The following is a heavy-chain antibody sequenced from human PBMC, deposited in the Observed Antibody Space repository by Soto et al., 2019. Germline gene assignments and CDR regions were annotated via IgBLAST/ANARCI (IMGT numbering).Heavy chain of an antibody. CDR2: ISGSNGNT. J-gene: IGHJ3*02. Sequence: QVQLVQSGAEVKEPGASVKVSCEASGYNFINYGITWVRQAPGQGLEWMGWISGSNGNTKYVQKFQGRVTMTTDTSTSTAYMEVRSLRSDDTAVYYCARGCLWNYAFDIWGRGTMVTVSS. CDR1: GYNFINYG. V-gene: IGHV1-18*01. D-gene: IGHD1-7*01. CDR3: ARGCLWNYAFDI.